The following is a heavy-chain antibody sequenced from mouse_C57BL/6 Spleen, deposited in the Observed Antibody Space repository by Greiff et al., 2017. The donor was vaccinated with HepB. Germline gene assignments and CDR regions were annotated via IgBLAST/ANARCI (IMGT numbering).Heavy chain of an antibody. Sequence: EVQGVESGGGLVQPGGSLSLSCAASGFTFTDYYMSWVRQPPGKALEWLGFIRNKANGYTTEYSASVKGRFTISRDNSKSILYLQMNALRAEDSATYYCARYDYAMDYWGQGTSVTVSS. J-gene: IGHJ4*01. V-gene: IGHV7-3*01. CDR3: ARYDYAMDY. CDR2: IRNKANGYTT. CDR1: GFTFTDYY.